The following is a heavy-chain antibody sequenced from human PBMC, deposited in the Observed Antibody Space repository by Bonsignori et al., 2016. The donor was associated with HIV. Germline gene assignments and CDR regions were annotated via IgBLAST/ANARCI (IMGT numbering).Heavy chain of an antibody. V-gene: IGHV5-51*01. CDR2: IYPGDSDT. D-gene: IGHD2-15*01. Sequence: VRQMPGKGLEWMAIIYPGDSDTTYSPSFQGQVTISADRSINSAYLQWSTLKASDTAMYYCARLSREGYCTRGTCYGGFDIWGQGTMVTVSS. J-gene: IGHJ3*02. CDR3: ARLSREGYCTRGTCYGGFDI.